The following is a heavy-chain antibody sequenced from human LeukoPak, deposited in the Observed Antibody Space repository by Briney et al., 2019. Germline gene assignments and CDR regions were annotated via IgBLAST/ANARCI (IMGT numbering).Heavy chain of an antibody. V-gene: IGHV4-39*01. CDR3: ASQMLMAARPKYFDY. J-gene: IGHJ4*02. Sequence: SETLSLTCTVSGGSISSSSYYWGWIRQPPGKGLEWIGSIYYSGSTYYNPSLKSRVTISVDTSKNQFSLKLSSVTAADTAVYYCASQMLMAARPKYFDYWGQGTLVTVSS. D-gene: IGHD6-6*01. CDR2: IYYSGST. CDR1: GGSISSSSYY.